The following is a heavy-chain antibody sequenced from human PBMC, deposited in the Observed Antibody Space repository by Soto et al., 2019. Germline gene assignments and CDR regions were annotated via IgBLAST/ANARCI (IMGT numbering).Heavy chain of an antibody. J-gene: IGHJ6*02. Sequence: QLQLQESGSGLVKPSQTLSLTCAVSGGSISSGGYSWTWIRQPPGKGLGWIGYIYHSGSTYYNPSLKSRVTISVDRAKNQFSLKLNSLPAADTAVYSSASVPDVWGQGTMFTVSS. CDR1: GGSISSGGYS. CDR3: ASVPDV. D-gene: IGHD2-2*01. CDR2: IYHSGST. V-gene: IGHV4-30-2*01.